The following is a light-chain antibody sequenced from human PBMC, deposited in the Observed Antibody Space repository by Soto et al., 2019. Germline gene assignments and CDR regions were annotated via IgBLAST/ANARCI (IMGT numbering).Light chain of an antibody. V-gene: IGKV3-20*01. J-gene: IGKJ1*01. Sequence: IPVTRSPVPRSPSPSDRAPPAGRASQSVTTQLAWYQQKPGQAPRLIIHGASSRATGIPDRFSGSGSGTDFTLTISRLEPEDFAVYYCQQYGSPRRTFGQGTKVDIK. CDR2: GAS. CDR1: QSVTTQ. CDR3: QQYGSPRRT.